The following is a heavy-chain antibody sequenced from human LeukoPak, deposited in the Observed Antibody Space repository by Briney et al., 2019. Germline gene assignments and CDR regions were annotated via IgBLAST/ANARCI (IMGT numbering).Heavy chain of an antibody. CDR2: MNPNSGNT. CDR1: GYTFTSYD. V-gene: IGHV1-8*01. Sequence: GASVKVSCKASGYTFTSYDINWVRQATGQGLEWMGWMNPNSGNTGYAQKFQGRVTMTRNTSISTAYMELRSLRSDDTAVYYCARDRSYYYDSSGYSLDYWGQGTLVTVSS. D-gene: IGHD3-22*01. J-gene: IGHJ4*02. CDR3: ARDRSYYYDSSGYSLDY.